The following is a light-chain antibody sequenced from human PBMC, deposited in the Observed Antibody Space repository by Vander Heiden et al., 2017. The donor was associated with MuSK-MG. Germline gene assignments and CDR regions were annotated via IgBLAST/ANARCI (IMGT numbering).Light chain of an antibody. CDR2: SAS. Sequence: PSTLSASVGDRVTISCRASQSITTNLTWYQQKPGQAPSLFIYSASNLQSGVPSRFSGSGSGTNFTLTISCLQPADFATYCCQQCDSTPLAFGRGTKVEIK. CDR3: QQCDSTPLA. J-gene: IGKJ3*01. V-gene: IGKV1-39*01. CDR1: QSITTN.